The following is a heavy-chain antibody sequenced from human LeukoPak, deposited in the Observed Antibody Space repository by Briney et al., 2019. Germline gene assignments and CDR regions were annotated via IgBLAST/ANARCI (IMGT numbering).Heavy chain of an antibody. CDR3: AKDLRGTGYSSSWYRETNWFDP. D-gene: IGHD6-13*01. CDR2: ISGSGGST. CDR1: GFTFGDYA. J-gene: IGHJ5*02. V-gene: IGHV3-23*01. Sequence: GGSLRLSCTASGFTFGDYAMSWVRQAPGKGLEWVSAISGSGGSTYYADSVKGRFTISRDNSKNTLYLQMNSLRAEDTAVYYCAKDLRGTGYSSSWYRETNWFDPWGQGTLVTVSS.